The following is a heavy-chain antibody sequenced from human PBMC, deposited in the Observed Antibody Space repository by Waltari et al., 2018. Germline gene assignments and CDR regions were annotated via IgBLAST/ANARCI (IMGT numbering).Heavy chain of an antibody. V-gene: IGHV1-2*02. Sequence: QVQLVQSGAEVKKPGASVKVSCKASGYTFTGYYMHWVRQAPGQGLEWMGWINPNSGGTNYAQKFQGRVTMTRDTSISTAYMELSRLRSDDTAVYYCARARYSSSWIPDYYYGMDVWGQGTTVTVSS. J-gene: IGHJ6*02. CDR1: GYTFTGYY. CDR2: INPNSGGT. D-gene: IGHD6-13*01. CDR3: ARARYSSSWIPDYYYGMDV.